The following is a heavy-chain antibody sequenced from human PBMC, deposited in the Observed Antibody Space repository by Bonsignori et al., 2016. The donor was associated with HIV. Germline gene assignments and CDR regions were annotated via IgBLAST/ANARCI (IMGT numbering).Heavy chain of an antibody. CDR1: GGSISSGSYY. V-gene: IGHV4-61*02. CDR3: ARDPISSGYYRGDAFDI. Sequence: LRLSCTVSGGSISSGSYYWSWIRQPAGKGLEWIGRIYTSGSTNYNPSLKSRVTISVDTSKNQFSLKLSSVTAADTAVYYCARDPISSGYYRGDAFDIWGQGTMVTVSS. D-gene: IGHD3-22*01. J-gene: IGHJ3*02. CDR2: IYTSGST.